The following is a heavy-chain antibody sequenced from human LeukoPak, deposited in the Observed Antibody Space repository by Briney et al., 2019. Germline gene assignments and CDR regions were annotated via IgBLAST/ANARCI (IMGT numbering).Heavy chain of an antibody. V-gene: IGHV4-59*01. CDR3: ARGLAYCGGDCYPDAFDI. CDR1: GGSISNYY. J-gene: IGHJ3*02. D-gene: IGHD2-21*02. CDR2: IYYSGGT. Sequence: SETLSLTCTVSGGSISNYYWSWFRQPPGKGLEWIGYIYYSGGTNYNPSLKSRVTISVDTSKNQFSLKLSSVTAADTAVYYCARGLAYCGGDCYPDAFDIWGQGTMVTVSS.